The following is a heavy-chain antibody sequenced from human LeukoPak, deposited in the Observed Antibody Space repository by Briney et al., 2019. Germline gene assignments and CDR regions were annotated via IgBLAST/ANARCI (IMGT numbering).Heavy chain of an antibody. CDR1: GGSISSGDYS. CDR2: IYYSGSP. Sequence: SETLSLTCNVSGGSISSGDYSWSWIRQPPGKGLEWIGYIYYSGSPYYNPSLKSRVTISVDTSKNQFSLKLSSVTAADTAVYYCARIENFDWLFDYWGQGTLVTVSS. J-gene: IGHJ4*02. V-gene: IGHV4-30-4*01. D-gene: IGHD3-9*01. CDR3: ARIENFDWLFDY.